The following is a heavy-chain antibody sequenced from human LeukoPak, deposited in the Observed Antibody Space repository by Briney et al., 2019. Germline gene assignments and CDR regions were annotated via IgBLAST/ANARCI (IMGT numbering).Heavy chain of an antibody. J-gene: IGHJ4*02. CDR3: VKDAHQFYDLWSGYLLDY. V-gene: IGHV3-7*01. Sequence: GGSLRLFCAGSGFTFSSYWMSWARQAPGKGLEWVANIKQDGSEKYYVDSVKGRFTISRDNAKNSLYPQMNSLRAEDTAVYYCVKDAHQFYDLWSGYLLDYWGQGTLVTVSS. D-gene: IGHD3-3*01. CDR1: GFTFSSYW. CDR2: IKQDGSEK.